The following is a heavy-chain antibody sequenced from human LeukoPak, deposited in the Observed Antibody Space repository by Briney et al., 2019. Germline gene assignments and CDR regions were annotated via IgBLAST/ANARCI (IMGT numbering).Heavy chain of an antibody. D-gene: IGHD3-9*01. Sequence: GGSLRLSCAASEFTFSTYAMNWVRQAPGKGLEWVSVISAGGGSTDYADPVKGRFTISRDNSKNTLFLQMNSLRAEDAAVYYCARVRKPRLPRYFDSVYYYGMDVWGQGTTVTVFS. CDR2: ISAGGGST. J-gene: IGHJ6*02. CDR3: ARVRKPRLPRYFDSVYYYGMDV. V-gene: IGHV3-23*01. CDR1: EFTFSTYA.